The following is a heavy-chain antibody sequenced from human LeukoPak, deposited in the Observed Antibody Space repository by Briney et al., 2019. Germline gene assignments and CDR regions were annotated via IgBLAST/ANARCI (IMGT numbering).Heavy chain of an antibody. J-gene: IGHJ5*02. D-gene: IGHD3-3*01. Sequence: GASVKVSCKASGDTLNNYAFSWVRQAPGQGLEWMGGIIPNIGTTNYAQKFQGRVAITTDESTSTVYMELSSLRSEDTAVYYCARVGTARNEYDFWSGSPQSGGEDNWFDPWGQRTLVTVSS. CDR1: GDTLNNYA. V-gene: IGHV1-69*05. CDR2: IIPNIGTT. CDR3: ARVGTARNEYDFWSGSPQSGGEDNWFDP.